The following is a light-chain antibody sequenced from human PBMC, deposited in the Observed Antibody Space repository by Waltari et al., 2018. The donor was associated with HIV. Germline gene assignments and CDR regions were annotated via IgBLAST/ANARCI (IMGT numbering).Light chain of an antibody. Sequence: SYELTQPPSVSVSPGQTARITCSGDALPKKYAYWYQLKSGQAPMLVIYEDSKRPSGIPDRFSGTSSGTMATLTISGAQVEDEADYYCFSTDNVGDPCVFGGGTKVTVL. V-gene: IGLV3-10*01. CDR2: EDS. CDR1: ALPKKY. CDR3: FSTDNVGDPCV. J-gene: IGLJ3*02.